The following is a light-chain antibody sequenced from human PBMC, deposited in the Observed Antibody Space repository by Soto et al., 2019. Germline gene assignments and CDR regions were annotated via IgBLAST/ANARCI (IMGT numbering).Light chain of an antibody. CDR2: GAS. CDR3: QRYNNWPPA. Sequence: EIVMTQSPATLSVSPGERATLSCRASQSVSSNLAWYQQKPGQAPRLLIYGASIRATGIPARFSGSGSGTEFTLTISSLQSEDCAVYYCQRYNNWPPAFGQGTRLEIK. V-gene: IGKV3D-15*01. J-gene: IGKJ5*01. CDR1: QSVSSN.